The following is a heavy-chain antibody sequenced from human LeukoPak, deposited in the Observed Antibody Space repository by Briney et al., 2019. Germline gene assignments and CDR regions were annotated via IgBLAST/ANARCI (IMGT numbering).Heavy chain of an antibody. CDR2: ISSNGGST. Sequence: GGSLRLSCAASGFTFSSYAMRWVRQAPGKGLEYVSAISSNGGSTYYANSVKGRFTISRDNSKNTLYLQMGSLRAEDMAVYYCARARGITGTTWWFDPWGQGTLVTVSS. V-gene: IGHV3-64*01. CDR3: ARARGITGTTWWFDP. D-gene: IGHD1-7*01. J-gene: IGHJ5*02. CDR1: GFTFSSYA.